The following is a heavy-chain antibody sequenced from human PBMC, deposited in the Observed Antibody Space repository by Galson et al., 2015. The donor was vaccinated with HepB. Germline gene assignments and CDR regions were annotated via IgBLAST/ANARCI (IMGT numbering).Heavy chain of an antibody. Sequence: SLRLSCAASGFTFSSFAMHWVRQAPGKGLEWVTVISYDGDNKYYADSVKGQFTISRENSKNTLYLHMNSLRAEDTAVYYCATGRGSAAGGPIDHWGQGTLVTVSS. J-gene: IGHJ4*02. CDR3: ATGRGSAAGGPIDH. CDR2: ISYDGDNK. V-gene: IGHV3-30*04. CDR1: GFTFSSFA. D-gene: IGHD6-13*01.